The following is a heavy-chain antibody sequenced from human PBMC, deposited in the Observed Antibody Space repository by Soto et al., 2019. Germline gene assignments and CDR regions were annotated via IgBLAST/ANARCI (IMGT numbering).Heavy chain of an antibody. Sequence: PSETLFLTCTGSGGSVSTGSYDWSWIRQPPGKGLEWIGKIFFTGSAHYNPSLRNRVTMSVDTSKDQFSLTLTSVTAADTAVYYCARDGHAMDLWGQGTTVT. CDR2: IFFTGSA. CDR1: GGSVSTGSYD. CDR3: ARDGHAMDL. J-gene: IGHJ6*02. V-gene: IGHV4-61*01.